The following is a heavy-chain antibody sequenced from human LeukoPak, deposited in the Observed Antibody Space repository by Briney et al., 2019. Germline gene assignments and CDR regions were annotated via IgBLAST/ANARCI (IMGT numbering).Heavy chain of an antibody. CDR3: GRDPNGDYIGAFEF. Sequence: QPRGSLRLSCVGSDFTFANYAMTWVRLTPGKGLEWVSSIKGSGSYAMYADSVSGRFTTSRDNSRNTIFLQMTSLRAEDTAIYYCGRDPNGDYIGAFEFWGLGTLVSVSS. D-gene: IGHD4-17*01. CDR1: DFTFANYA. J-gene: IGHJ3*01. CDR2: IKGSGSYA. V-gene: IGHV3-23*01.